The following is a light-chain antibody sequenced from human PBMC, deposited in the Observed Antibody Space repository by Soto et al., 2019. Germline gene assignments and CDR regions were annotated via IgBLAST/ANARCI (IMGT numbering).Light chain of an antibody. V-gene: IGLV4-69*02. CDR3: QAWGIGIAV. CDR1: SAYSGNA. CDR2: VTNDGSH. Sequence: QSVLTQSPSASASLGASVKLTCTLSSAYSGNAIAWHQQQPEKGPRYLMRVTNDGSHSKGDGIPDRFSGSSSGAERYLSISNLQSEDEAEYYCQAWGIGIAVFGGGTQLTVL. J-gene: IGLJ7*01.